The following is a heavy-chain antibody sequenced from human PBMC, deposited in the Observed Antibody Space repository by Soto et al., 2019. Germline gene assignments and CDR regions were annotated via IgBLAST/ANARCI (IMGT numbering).Heavy chain of an antibody. CDR1: VYTFTSYG. D-gene: IGHD6-19*01. Sequence: ASVKVSCKASVYTFTSYGISWGRQAPGQRLEWMGGIIAINGNTNYAQKFQGRVRITADESTSTAYMELRSLRSEDTAVYYCARDGYSSGWTLDYWGQGTLVTVSS. CDR2: IIAINGNT. CDR3: ARDGYSSGWTLDY. J-gene: IGHJ4*02. V-gene: IGHV1-18*01.